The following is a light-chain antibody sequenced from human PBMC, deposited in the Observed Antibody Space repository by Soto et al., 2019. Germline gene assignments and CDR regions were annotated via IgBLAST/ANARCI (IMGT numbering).Light chain of an antibody. V-gene: IGLV2-14*01. CDR3: CSFTKFSTYV. CDR1: TTDIGSYNY. J-gene: IGLJ1*01. Sequence: QSALTQPASVSGSPGQSITISCTGTTTDIGSYNYVSWYQQRPGKPPQLIIYEVTNRPSGVSRRFSGSKSGNTASLTISGLQAEDAADYHCCSFTKFSTYVFGTGTKLTVL. CDR2: EVT.